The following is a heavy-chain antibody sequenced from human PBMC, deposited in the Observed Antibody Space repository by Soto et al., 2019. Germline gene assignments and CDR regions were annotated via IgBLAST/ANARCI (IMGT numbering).Heavy chain of an antibody. J-gene: IGHJ6*02. V-gene: IGHV1-2*02. D-gene: IGHD5-18*01. CDR3: ARTRTIQLWANGGYGMDV. CDR2: INPNSGGT. Sequence: QVPLVQSGAEVKKPGASVKVSCKASGYTFTGYYMHWVRQAPGQGLERMGWINPNSGGTNYAQKFQGRVTMTRDTSISTAYMELSRLRSDDTAVYYCARTRTIQLWANGGYGMDVWGQGTTVTVSS. CDR1: GYTFTGYY.